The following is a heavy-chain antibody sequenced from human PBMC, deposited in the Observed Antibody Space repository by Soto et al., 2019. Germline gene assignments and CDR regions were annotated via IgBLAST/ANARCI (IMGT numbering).Heavy chain of an antibody. Sequence: GGSLRLSCAASGVTFSSYGMHWVRQAPGKGLEWVAVIWYDGSNKYYADSVKGRFTISRDNSKNTLYLQMNSLRAEDTAVYYCARDAASDIVVVPAAMADYWGQGTLVTVSS. CDR2: IWYDGSNK. J-gene: IGHJ4*02. CDR1: GVTFSSYG. D-gene: IGHD2-2*01. V-gene: IGHV3-33*01. CDR3: ARDAASDIVVVPAAMADY.